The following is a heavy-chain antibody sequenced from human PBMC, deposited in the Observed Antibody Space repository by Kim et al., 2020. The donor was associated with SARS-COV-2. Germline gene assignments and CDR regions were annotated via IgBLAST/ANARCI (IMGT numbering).Heavy chain of an antibody. V-gene: IGHV3-43D*03. CDR2: ISWDGGST. D-gene: IGHD4-17*01. J-gene: IGHJ6*02. Sequence: GGSLRLSCAASGFTFDDYAMHWVRQAPGKGLEWVSLISWDGGSTYYADSVKGRFTISRDNSKNSLYLQMNSLRAEDTALYYCAKGYGDSAYYYYYGMDVWGQGTTVTVSS. CDR3: AKGYGDSAYYYYYGMDV. CDR1: GFTFDDYA.